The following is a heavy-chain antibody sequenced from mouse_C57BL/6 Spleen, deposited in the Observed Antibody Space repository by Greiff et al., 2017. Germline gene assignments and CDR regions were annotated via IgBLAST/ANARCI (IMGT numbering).Heavy chain of an antibody. D-gene: IGHD2-3*01. V-gene: IGHV1-52*01. CDR3: ARWLLWYFDV. J-gene: IGHJ1*03. CDR1: GYTFTSYW. CDR2: IYPSDSET. Sequence: QVQLQQPGAELVRPGSSVKLSCKASGYTFTSYWMHWVKQRPIQGLEWIGNIYPSDSETHYNQKFKDKATLPVDKSSSTAYMQLSSLSDEDSADYYCARWLLWYFDVWGTGTTVTVSS.